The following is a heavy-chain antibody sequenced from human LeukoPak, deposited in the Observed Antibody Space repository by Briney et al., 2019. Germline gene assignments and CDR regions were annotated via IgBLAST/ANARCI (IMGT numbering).Heavy chain of an antibody. J-gene: IGHJ6*03. D-gene: IGHD4-11*01. CDR3: ARETTVNYYYYYMDV. Sequence: ASVTVSCKASGYTFTSYGISWVRQAPGQGLEWMGWISAYNGNTNYAQKLQGRVTMTTDTSTSTAYMELRSLRSDDTAVYYCARETTVNYYYYYMDVWGKGTTVTVSS. CDR1: GYTFTSYG. CDR2: ISAYNGNT. V-gene: IGHV1-18*01.